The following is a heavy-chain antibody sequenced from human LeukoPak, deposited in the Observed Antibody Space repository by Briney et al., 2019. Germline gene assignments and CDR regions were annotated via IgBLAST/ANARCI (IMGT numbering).Heavy chain of an antibody. Sequence: SETLSLTCTVSGGSISSYYWSWIRQPPGKGLEWIGSIYYSGSTYYNPSLKSRVTISVDTSKNQFSLKLSSVTAADTAVHYCARDLPFDYWGQGTLVTVSS. CDR2: IYYSGST. V-gene: IGHV4-59*12. CDR3: ARDLPFDY. CDR1: GGSISSYY. J-gene: IGHJ4*02.